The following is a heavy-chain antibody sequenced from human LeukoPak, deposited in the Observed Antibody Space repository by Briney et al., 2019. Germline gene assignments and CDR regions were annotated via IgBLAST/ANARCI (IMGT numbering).Heavy chain of an antibody. CDR2: IYYSGTT. J-gene: IGHJ5*02. Sequence: SETLSLTCTVPGGSISSSPYYWAWIRQPPGKGLEWVGSIYYSGTTHYSPSLESRVTISVDTSKNQFSLKLASVTAADTAIYYCAKGAGGFSYYNWFDPWGKGTLVTVSS. V-gene: IGHV4-39*07. CDR3: AKGAGGFSYYNWFDP. D-gene: IGHD5-18*01. CDR1: GGSISSSPYY.